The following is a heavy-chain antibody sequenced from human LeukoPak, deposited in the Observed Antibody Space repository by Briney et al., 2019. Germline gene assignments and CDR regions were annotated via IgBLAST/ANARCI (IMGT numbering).Heavy chain of an antibody. CDR2: IYHSGGT. CDR3: ARGPYGSSWFVDY. CDR1: GGSISSSNW. Sequence: SETLSLTCAVSGGSISSSNWWSWVRQPPGKGLEWIGEIYHSGGTNYTPSLKSRVTISVDKSNNQFSLKLTSVTAADTAVYYCARGPYGSSWFVDYWGQGTLVTVSS. V-gene: IGHV4-4*02. J-gene: IGHJ4*02. D-gene: IGHD6-13*01.